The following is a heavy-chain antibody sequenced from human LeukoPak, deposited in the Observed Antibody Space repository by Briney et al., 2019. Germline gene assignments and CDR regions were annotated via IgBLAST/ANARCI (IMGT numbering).Heavy chain of an antibody. D-gene: IGHD5-24*01. CDR2: IRYDGSNK. J-gene: IGHJ4*02. CDR3: ARGDPLGDGYNFSLDY. Sequence: GGSLRLSCAASGFTFNNYGMHWVRQAPGKGLEWVAFIRYDGSNKYYADSVKGRFTISRDNAKNSLYLQMNSLRAEDTAVYYCARGDPLGDGYNFSLDYWGQGTLVTVSS. V-gene: IGHV3-30*02. CDR1: GFTFNNYG.